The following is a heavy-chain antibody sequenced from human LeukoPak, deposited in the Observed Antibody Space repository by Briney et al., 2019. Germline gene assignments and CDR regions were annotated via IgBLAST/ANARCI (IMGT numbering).Heavy chain of an antibody. J-gene: IGHJ5*02. Sequence: GGSLRLSCAASGNYWMHWVRQAPGKGLVWVSHINSDGSSTSYADSVKGRFTISRDNAKNTLYLQMNSLRAEDTAVYYCARDNRINWFDPWGQGTLVTVSS. V-gene: IGHV3-74*01. CDR3: ARDNRINWFDP. D-gene: IGHD2/OR15-2a*01. CDR1: GNYW. CDR2: INSDGSST.